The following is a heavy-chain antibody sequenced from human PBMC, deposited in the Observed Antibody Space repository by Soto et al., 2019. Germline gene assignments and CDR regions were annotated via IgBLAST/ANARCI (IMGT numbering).Heavy chain of an antibody. D-gene: IGHD2-8*01. CDR1: GFTFSSYG. Sequence: GGSLRLSCAASGFTFSSYGMHWVRQAPGKGLEWVAVIWYDGSNKYYADSVKGRFTISRDNSKNTLYLQMNSLRAEDTAVYYCASGAHPGYCTNGVCPADAFDIWGQGTMVTVSS. V-gene: IGHV3-33*01. J-gene: IGHJ3*02. CDR2: IWYDGSNK. CDR3: ASGAHPGYCTNGVCPADAFDI.